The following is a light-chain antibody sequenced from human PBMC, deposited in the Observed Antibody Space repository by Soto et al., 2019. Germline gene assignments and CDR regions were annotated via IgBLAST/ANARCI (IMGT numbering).Light chain of an antibody. CDR3: QQYNNWPPCT. J-gene: IGKJ2*02. CDR1: QSVSSN. Sequence: EIVMTQSPATLSLSPGERATLSCRASQSVSSNLAWYQQKPGQAPRLLLYVASTRATGIPARFSGSGSGTEFTLTISSLQSEDFAVYYCQQYNNWPPCTFGQGTKVEIK. V-gene: IGKV3-15*01. CDR2: VAS.